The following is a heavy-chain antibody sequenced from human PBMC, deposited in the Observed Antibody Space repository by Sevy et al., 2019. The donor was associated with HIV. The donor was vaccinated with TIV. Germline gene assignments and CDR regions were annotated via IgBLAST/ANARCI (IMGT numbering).Heavy chain of an antibody. D-gene: IGHD3-10*01. CDR3: ATDRGSYSPFNI. V-gene: IGHV1-2*02. CDR1: GYHFIGYY. Sequence: ASVKVSCKVSGYHFIGYYIHWVRQAPGQGLEWMAWIKPFNGDTKYAQILQGRVTVTWDTSTSTAYMDLTRLLYDDTAIYYCATDRGSYSPFNIWGQGTLVTVSS. J-gene: IGHJ4*02. CDR2: IKPFNGDT.